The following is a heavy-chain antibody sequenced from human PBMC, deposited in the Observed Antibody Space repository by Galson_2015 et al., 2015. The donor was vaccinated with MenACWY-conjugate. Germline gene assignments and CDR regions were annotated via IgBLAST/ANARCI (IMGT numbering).Heavy chain of an antibody. CDR1: GFTFSVYA. J-gene: IGHJ4*02. D-gene: IGHD6-19*01. CDR3: AKKGGPQWLLPIDY. Sequence: SLRLSCAASGFTFSVYAMTWVRQAPGKGLEWVSGISGSGGSTYYADSVKGRFTISRDNSKNTLYLQMNSLRAEDTAVYYSAKKGGPQWLLPIDYWGQGTLVTVSS. V-gene: IGHV3-23*01. CDR2: ISGSGGST.